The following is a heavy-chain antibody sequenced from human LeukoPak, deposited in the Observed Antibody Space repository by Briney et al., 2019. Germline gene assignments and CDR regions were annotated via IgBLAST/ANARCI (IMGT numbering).Heavy chain of an antibody. D-gene: IGHD3-22*01. CDR1: GGSVSSDSYY. V-gene: IGHV4-39*01. CDR3: ARHYYDSSGYYWFDY. J-gene: IGHJ4*02. CDR2: INHSGST. Sequence: SETLSLTCTVSGGSVSSDSYYWSWIRQPPGKGLEWIGEINHSGSTNYNPSLKSRVTISVDTSKNQFSLKLSSVTAADTAVYYCARHYYDSSGYYWFDYWGQGTLVTVPS.